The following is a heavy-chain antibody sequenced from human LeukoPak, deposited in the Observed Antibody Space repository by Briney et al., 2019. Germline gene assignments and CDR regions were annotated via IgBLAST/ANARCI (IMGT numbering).Heavy chain of an antibody. Sequence: PGRSLRLSCAASGFTFSSYGMHWVRQAPGKGLEWVAVISYDGSSKYYADSVKGRFTISRDNSKNTLYLQMNSLRAEDTAVYYCAKLKYDPFDYWGQGTLVTVSS. CDR1: GFTFSSYG. CDR2: ISYDGSSK. J-gene: IGHJ4*02. V-gene: IGHV3-30*18. CDR3: AKLKYDPFDY. D-gene: IGHD1-1*01.